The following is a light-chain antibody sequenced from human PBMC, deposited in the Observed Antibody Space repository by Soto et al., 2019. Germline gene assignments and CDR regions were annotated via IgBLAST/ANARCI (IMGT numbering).Light chain of an antibody. CDR3: QKYNSAPRT. CDR2: ASS. CDR1: QGISNY. V-gene: IGKV1-27*01. Sequence: DIQMTQSPSSLSASVGERVTITCRASQGISNYLAWYQQNPGKVPKLLIYASSTLQSGVPSRFSGSGSGIDFTLTISSLHPKDVATYYCQKYNSAPRTVGQGTKVEIK. J-gene: IGKJ1*01.